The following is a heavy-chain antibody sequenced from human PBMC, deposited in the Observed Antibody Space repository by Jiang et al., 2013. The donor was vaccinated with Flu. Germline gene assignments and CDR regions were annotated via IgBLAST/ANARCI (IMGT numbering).Heavy chain of an antibody. CDR3: ARDFPWNYAPASAFDI. Sequence: QSGSELKKPGASVKVSCKASGYTFTSYAMNWVRQAPGQGLEWMGWINTNTGNPTYAQGLTGRFVFSLDTSVSTAYLQISSLKAEDTAVYYCARDFPWNYAPASAFDIWAKGQWSPSLQ. J-gene: IGHJ3*02. CDR2: INTNTGNP. D-gene: IGHD1-7*01. CDR1: GYTFTSYA. V-gene: IGHV7-4-1*02.